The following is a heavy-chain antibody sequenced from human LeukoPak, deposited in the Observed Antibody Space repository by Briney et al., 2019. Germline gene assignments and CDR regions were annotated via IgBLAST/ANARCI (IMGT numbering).Heavy chain of an antibody. Sequence: SETLSLTCNVSGGSMNTYYWSWIRQPPGKGLEWIGSVYYGGSTFYSPSLKSRVTISMDTSKNQFSLKLSSVTAADTAVYYCARRDRAVTLDYWGQGTLVTVSS. V-gene: IGHV4-59*05. CDR2: VYYGGST. J-gene: IGHJ4*02. D-gene: IGHD4-11*01. CDR3: ARRDRAVTLDY. CDR1: GGSMNTYY.